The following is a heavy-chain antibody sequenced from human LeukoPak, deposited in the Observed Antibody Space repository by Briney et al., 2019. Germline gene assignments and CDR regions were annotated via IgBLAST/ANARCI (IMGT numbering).Heavy chain of an antibody. D-gene: IGHD3-16*01. CDR1: TFIFSEYD. CDR2: ISKNGHTT. J-gene: IGHJ4*02. Sequence: GGSLRLSCDTSTFIFSEYDMNWVRQAPGKGLEWVSYISKNGHTTYYADSLEGRFTISRDNAKISLYLQMSSLRVEDTAVYYCARDWALDSWGQGTLVTVSS. CDR3: ARDWALDS. V-gene: IGHV3-48*03.